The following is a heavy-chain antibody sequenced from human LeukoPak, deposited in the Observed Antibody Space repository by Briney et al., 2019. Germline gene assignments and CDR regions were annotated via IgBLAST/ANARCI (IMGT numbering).Heavy chain of an antibody. CDR2: IKSKTDGGTT. CDR3: TTLVMGYCSGGSCYARESSFDY. J-gene: IGHJ4*02. V-gene: IGHV3-15*01. CDR1: GFTFSNAW. Sequence: GGSLRLSCAAPGFTFSNAWMSWVRQAPGKGLEWVGRIKSKTDGGTTDYAAPVKGRFTISRDDSKNTLYLQMNSLKTEDTAVYYCTTLVMGYCSGGSCYARESSFDYWGQGTLVTVSS. D-gene: IGHD2-15*01.